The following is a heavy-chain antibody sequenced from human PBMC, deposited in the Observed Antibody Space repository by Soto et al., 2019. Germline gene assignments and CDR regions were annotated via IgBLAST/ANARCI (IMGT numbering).Heavy chain of an antibody. CDR3: ARAFFYQGSDSRGYSFDAFDF. Sequence: ASLKFSCNASGYTFTSSGTSWVRQAPGRGLEWMGWISAHTGSSEYAQRFQGRVTMTTDRSTSTAYMELRSLRSDDTAVYYCARAFFYQGSDSRGYSFDAFDFWGPGTLVTVSS. J-gene: IGHJ3*01. D-gene: IGHD3-22*01. CDR1: GYTFTSSG. CDR2: ISAHTGSS. V-gene: IGHV1-18*01.